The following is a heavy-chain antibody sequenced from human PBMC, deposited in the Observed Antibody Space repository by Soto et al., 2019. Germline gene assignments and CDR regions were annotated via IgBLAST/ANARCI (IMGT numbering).Heavy chain of an antibody. CDR3: ARVDFWSGYPEDY. CDR2: IYHSGST. Sequence: ASETLSLTCAVSGGSISSSNWWSWVRQPPGKGLEWIGEIYHSGSTNYNPSLKSRVTISVNTSKNQFSLKLSSVTAADTAVYYCARVDFWSGYPEDYWGQGTLVTVSS. D-gene: IGHD3-3*01. CDR1: GGSISSSNW. V-gene: IGHV4-4*02. J-gene: IGHJ4*02.